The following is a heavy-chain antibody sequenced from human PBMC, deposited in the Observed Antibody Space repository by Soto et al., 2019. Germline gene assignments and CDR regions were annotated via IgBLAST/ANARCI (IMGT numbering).Heavy chain of an antibody. V-gene: IGHV1-18*01. CDR2: ISAYNGNT. CDR1: GYTFTSYG. D-gene: IGHD6-13*01. Sequence: QVQLVQSGAEVKKPGASVKVSCKASGYTFTSYGISWVRQAPGQGLEWMGWISAYNGNTNYAQKLQGRVTMTTDTSTSTAYMGLRSLRSDDTAVYYCARDPGQSSSWYYYYYGMDVWGQGTTVTVSS. CDR3: ARDPGQSSSWYYYYYGMDV. J-gene: IGHJ6*02.